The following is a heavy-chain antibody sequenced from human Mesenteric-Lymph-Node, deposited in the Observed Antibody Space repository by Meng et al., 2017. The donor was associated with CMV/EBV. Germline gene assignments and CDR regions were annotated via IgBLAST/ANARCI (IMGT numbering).Heavy chain of an antibody. V-gene: IGHV5-51*01. J-gene: IGHJ4*02. Sequence: KVSCKASGYSFTSYWIAWVRQMPGKRLEWMGVIYPGDSDTKYSPSFQGQVTILADNSLTTAYLQWSSLKASDTAMYYCARGPSSTLYPLWLDYWGRGTLVTVSS. CDR3: ARGPSSTLYPLWLDY. CDR2: IYPGDSDT. CDR1: GYSFTSYW. D-gene: IGHD2-2*01.